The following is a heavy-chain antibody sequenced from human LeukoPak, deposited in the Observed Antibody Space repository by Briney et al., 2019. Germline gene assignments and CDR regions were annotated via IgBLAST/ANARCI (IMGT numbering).Heavy chain of an antibody. V-gene: IGHV3-23*01. CDR3: AKEGRSLQTY. J-gene: IGHJ4*02. CDR2: MTGSGDTT. Sequence: GSLGLSCAASGFTFSNYAMGWVRQATGRGLEWVSTMTGSGDTTNYADSVKGRFTISRDNSKNTLYLHMNSLRAEDTAAYYCAKEGRSLQTYWGQGTLVTVSS. CDR1: GFTFSNYA. D-gene: IGHD5-24*01.